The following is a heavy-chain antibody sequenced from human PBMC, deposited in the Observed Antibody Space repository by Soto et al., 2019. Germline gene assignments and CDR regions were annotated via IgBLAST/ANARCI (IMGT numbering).Heavy chain of an antibody. D-gene: IGHD2-2*01. V-gene: IGHV4-59*01. CDR2: IYYSGTT. CDR1: GGSISYYY. CDR3: ARDMGYCSGSSCYHWFDP. J-gene: IGHJ5*02. Sequence: SSETLSLTCTVSGGSISYYYWSWIRQPPGKGLEWIGYIYYSGTTNYNPSLKSRVTISVDTSKNQFSLKLSSVTAAGTAVYYCARDMGYCSGSSCYHWFDPWGQGTLVTAPQ.